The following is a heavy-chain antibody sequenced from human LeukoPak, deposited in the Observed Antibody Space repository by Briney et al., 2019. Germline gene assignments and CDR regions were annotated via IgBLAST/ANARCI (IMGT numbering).Heavy chain of an antibody. D-gene: IGHD6-13*01. J-gene: IGHJ4*02. CDR1: GGSISSYY. V-gene: IGHV4-59*08. CDR2: IYYSGST. CDR3: ARQAAAGPY. Sequence: SETLSLTCTVSGGSISSYYWSWIRQPPGKGLEWIGYIYYSGSTNYNPSLKSRVTISVDTSKNQFSLKLTSVTAADTAVYYCARQAAAGPYWGQGTLVTVSS.